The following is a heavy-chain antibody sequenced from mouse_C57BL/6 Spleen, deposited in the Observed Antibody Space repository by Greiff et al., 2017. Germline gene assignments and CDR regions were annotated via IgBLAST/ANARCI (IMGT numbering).Heavy chain of an antibody. Sequence: EVKLQESGGDLVKPGGSLKLSCAASGFTFSSYGMSWVRQTPDKRLEWVATISSGGSYTYYPDSVKGRFTISRDNAKNTLYLQMSSLKSEETATYYCAGHCGYDDGGDYYPMDYWGQGTSVTVSS. CDR1: GFTFSSYG. J-gene: IGHJ4*01. CDR3: AGHCGYDDGGDYYPMDY. D-gene: IGHD2-2*01. V-gene: IGHV5-6*01. CDR2: ISSGGSYT.